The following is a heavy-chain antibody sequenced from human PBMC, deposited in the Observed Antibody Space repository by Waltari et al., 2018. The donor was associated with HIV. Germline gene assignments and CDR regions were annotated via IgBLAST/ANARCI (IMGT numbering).Heavy chain of an antibody. Sequence: EVEVVESGGRLAQPGGSLRISCMVSGFTLRSYSMHWVRQAPGKGLEWVSYISSDGSRFHYGYSVRGRFTTSRDNARNSVFLQMNSLRADDTAVYYCVRPLYDSSGSLRSGEYWGQGTRVTVSS. V-gene: IGHV3-48*04. CDR2: ISSDGSRF. J-gene: IGHJ4*02. D-gene: IGHD3-22*01. CDR3: VRPLYDSSGSLRSGEY. CDR1: GFTLRSYS.